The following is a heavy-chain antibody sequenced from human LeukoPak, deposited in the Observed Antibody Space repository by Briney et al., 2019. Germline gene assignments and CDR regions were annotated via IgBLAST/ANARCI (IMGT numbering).Heavy chain of an antibody. D-gene: IGHD2-15*01. V-gene: IGHV4-39*01. CDR2: IYYSGST. J-gene: IGHJ4*02. CDR3: SRQLWDCSGGSCNYFDY. Sequence: SETLSLTCTVSGGSISSSSYYWGWIRQPPGKGLEWIGSIYYSGSTYYNPSLKSRVTISVDTSKNQFSLTLSSVTPAHPAFSYRSRQLWDCSGGSCNYFDYWGQGTLVTVSS. CDR1: GGSISSSSYY.